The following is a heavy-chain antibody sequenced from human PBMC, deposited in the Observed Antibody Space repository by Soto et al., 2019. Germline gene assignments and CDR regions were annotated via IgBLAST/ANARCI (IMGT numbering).Heavy chain of an antibody. CDR1: GFSLSTSGVG. J-gene: IGHJ4*02. CDR3: AHSPGGGSHWDY. Sequence: QITLKESGPTLVKPTQTLTLTCTFSGFSLSTSGVGVGWIRQPPGKALEWLALIYWDDDKRYSPSLKSRLTIXQXXAKNQVVLTMTNMDTVDTATSYCAHSPGGGSHWDYWGQGTLVTVSS. CDR2: IYWDDDK. V-gene: IGHV2-5*02. D-gene: IGHD1-26*01.